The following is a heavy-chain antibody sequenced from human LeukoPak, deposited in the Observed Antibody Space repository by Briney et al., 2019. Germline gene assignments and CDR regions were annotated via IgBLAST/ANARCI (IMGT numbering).Heavy chain of an antibody. CDR2: IYYSGST. Sequence: SETLSLTCAVSGGSISSGGYSWSWIRQPPGKGLEWIGYIYYSGSTNYNPSLKSRVTISVDTSKNQFSLKLSSVTAADTAVYYCARVGGGNYYYYGLDVWGQGTTVTVSS. V-gene: IGHV4-61*08. J-gene: IGHJ6*02. CDR1: GGSISSGGYS. D-gene: IGHD2-15*01. CDR3: ARVGGGNYYYYGLDV.